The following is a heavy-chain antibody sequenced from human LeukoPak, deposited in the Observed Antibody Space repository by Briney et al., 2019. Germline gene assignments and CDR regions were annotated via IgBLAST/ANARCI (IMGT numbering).Heavy chain of an antibody. D-gene: IGHD3-22*01. CDR1: GVPISTYY. Sequence: PSETLSLTCSVSGVPISTYYWSWLRQSPGKGLEWIAYVYYNGDIMYNPYLKSRVTISLDTSKNQFSLSMTSVTAADTAVYFCATTWYYDSRGYLFDDWGHGTLVTVSA. V-gene: IGHV4-59*01. J-gene: IGHJ4*01. CDR2: VYYNGDI. CDR3: ATTWYYDSRGYLFDD.